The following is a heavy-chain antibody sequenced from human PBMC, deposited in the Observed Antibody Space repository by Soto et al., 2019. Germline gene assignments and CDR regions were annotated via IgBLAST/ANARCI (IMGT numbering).Heavy chain of an antibody. J-gene: IGHJ5*02. D-gene: IGHD2-15*01. CDR2: ISYDGSNK. V-gene: IGHV3-30*18. CDR1: GFTFSNYA. CDR3: AKEALGYCSGGSCYGYNWFDP. Sequence: QVQVVEPGGGVVQPGRSLRLSCAASGFTFSNYAMHWVRQAPGKGLEWVAVISYDGSNKYSADSVKGRFTISRDNSKNTLYLQMNSLRAEDTAVYYCAKEALGYCSGGSCYGYNWFDPWGQGTLVTVSS.